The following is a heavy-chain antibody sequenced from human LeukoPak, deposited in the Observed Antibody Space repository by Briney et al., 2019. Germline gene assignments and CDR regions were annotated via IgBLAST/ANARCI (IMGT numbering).Heavy chain of an antibody. D-gene: IGHD3-10*01. CDR1: GFTFNSYG. CDR3: ARDLSGGGLDY. V-gene: IGHV3-64*02. CDR2: ISNNGVRT. Sequence: GGSLRLSCAASGFTFNSYGMHWVRQTPGKGLEYVSAISNNGVRTYYADSVRGRFTISRDNSKNTLYLQMGSLRPEDMALFYCARDLSGGGLDYWGQGTLVTVSS. J-gene: IGHJ4*02.